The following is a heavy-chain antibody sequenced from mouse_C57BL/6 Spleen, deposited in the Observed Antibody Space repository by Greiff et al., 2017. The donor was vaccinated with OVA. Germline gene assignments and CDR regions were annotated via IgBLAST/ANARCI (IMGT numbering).Heavy chain of an antibody. CDR3: ARDYGAMDY. J-gene: IGHJ4*01. V-gene: IGHV1-42*01. CDR1: GYSFTGYY. Sequence: VQLQQSGPELVKPGASVKISCKASGYSFTGYYMNWVKQSPEKSLEWIGEINPRTGGTTYNQKFKAKATLTVDKSSSTAYMQLKSLTSEDSAVYYCARDYGAMDYWGQGTSVTVSS. CDR2: INPRTGGT.